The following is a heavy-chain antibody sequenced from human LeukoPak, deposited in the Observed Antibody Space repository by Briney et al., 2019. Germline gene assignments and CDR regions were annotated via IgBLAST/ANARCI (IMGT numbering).Heavy chain of an antibody. J-gene: IGHJ4*02. CDR2: IKNDGSDK. CDR3: VNLGYSD. V-gene: IGHV3-7*01. CDR1: GFTFGHYW. D-gene: IGHD5-12*01. Sequence: GGSLRLSCAASGFTFGHYWMTWVRQAPGKGLEWVATIKNDGSDKYYVDSVKGRFTLSRDNAKNSVYLQMNSLRVEDTAVYYCVNLGYSDGGQGTLVTVSS.